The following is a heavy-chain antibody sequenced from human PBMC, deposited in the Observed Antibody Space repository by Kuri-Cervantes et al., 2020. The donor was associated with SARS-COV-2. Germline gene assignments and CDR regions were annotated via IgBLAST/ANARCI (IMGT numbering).Heavy chain of an antibody. CDR1: GFTFSNAW. V-gene: IGHV3-15*01. J-gene: IGHJ5*02. Sequence: GGSLRLSCAASGFTFSNAWMSWVRQAPGKGLEWVGRIQSKTDGGTTDYAAPVRGRFTISRDDSRNTLYLQMNSLKTEDTAVYYCTTTGPWGQGTLVTVSS. CDR2: IQSKTDGGTT. CDR3: TTTGP.